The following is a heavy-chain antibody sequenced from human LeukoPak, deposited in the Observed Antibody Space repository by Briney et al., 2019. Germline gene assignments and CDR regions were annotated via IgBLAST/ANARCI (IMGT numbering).Heavy chain of an antibody. CDR2: INHSGST. CDR3: AAGSSGYTDAFDI. CDR1: GGSFSGDF. D-gene: IGHD3-22*01. V-gene: IGHV4-34*01. Sequence: SETLSLTCAVYGGSFSGDFWSWIRQSPGKGLEWIGEINHSGSTNYNPSLKSRVTISVDTSKNQFLLKLSSVTAADTAVYYCAAGSSGYTDAFDIWGQGTMVTVSS. J-gene: IGHJ3*02.